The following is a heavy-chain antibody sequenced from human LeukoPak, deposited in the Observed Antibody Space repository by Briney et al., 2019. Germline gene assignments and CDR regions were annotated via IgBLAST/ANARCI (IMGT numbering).Heavy chain of an antibody. CDR1: GFTFSSYA. J-gene: IGHJ4*02. D-gene: IGHD3-22*01. Sequence: GGSLRLSCAASGFTFSSYAMSWVRQAPGKGLEWVSAISGSDGSTYYADSVKGRFTISRDNSKNTLYLQRNSLRAGDTAVYYCAKGSSDSSAYYRTYYFDHWAREPWSPSPQ. CDR2: ISGSDGST. CDR3: AKGSSDSSAYYRTYYFDH. V-gene: IGHV3-23*01.